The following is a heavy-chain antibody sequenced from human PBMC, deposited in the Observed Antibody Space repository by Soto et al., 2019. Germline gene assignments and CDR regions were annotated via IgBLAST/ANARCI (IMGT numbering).Heavy chain of an antibody. CDR3: ARDKPLFSYAH. J-gene: IGHJ4*02. CDR2: IYHTGRS. CDR1: GDSINNKNW. Sequence: SETLSLTCSVSGDSINNKNWWTWLRQPPGKRLEWIGDIYHTGRSSYNPSLTSRVTMSVDKSKNQFSLKLTSVTAADTAVYYCARDKPLFSYAHWGQGTLVTVSS. V-gene: IGHV4-4*02. D-gene: IGHD3-10*01.